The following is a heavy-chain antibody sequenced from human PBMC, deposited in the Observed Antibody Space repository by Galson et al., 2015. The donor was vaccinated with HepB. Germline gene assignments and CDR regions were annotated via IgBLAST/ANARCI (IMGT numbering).Heavy chain of an antibody. CDR2: ISSTSSYI. J-gene: IGHJ4*02. CDR1: GFTFSDYT. D-gene: IGHD3/OR15-3a*01. CDR3: ARGPDWEFDY. V-gene: IGHV3-21*01. Sequence: SLRLSCAASGFTFSDYTMNWLRQAPGQGLEWVSSISSTSSYIYYADSVEGRFTISRDNAKNSLFLQMSSLRVEDTAVYYCARGPDWEFDYWGQGTLVTVSS.